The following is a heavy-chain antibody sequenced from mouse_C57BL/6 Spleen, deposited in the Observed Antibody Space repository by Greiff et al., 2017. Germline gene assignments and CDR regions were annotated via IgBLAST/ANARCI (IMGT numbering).Heavy chain of an antibody. CDR2: IDPENGDT. CDR3: TTLTGDYAMDY. V-gene: IGHV14-4*01. J-gene: IGHJ4*01. Sequence: EVQGVESGAELVKPGASVKLSCTASGFNIKDYYMHWVKQRTEQGLEWIGWIDPENGDTEYASKFQGKATITADTSSNTAYLQLSSLTSEDTAVYYCTTLTGDYAMDYWGQGTSVTVSS. CDR1: GFNIKDYY.